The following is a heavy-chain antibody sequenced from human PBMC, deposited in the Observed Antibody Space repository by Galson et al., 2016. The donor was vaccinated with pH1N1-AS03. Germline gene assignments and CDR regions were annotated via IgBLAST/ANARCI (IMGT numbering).Heavy chain of an antibody. Sequence: SETLSLTCTISGDSFSNYYWSWIRETPGRGLEWIGYIYYTGNTKNNPSLESRVIISLDTSKNQFSLTLNSVTAADTAVYYCGIYSGSRVDYWGQGILVTVSS. D-gene: IGHD4-23*01. V-gene: IGHV4-59*08. J-gene: IGHJ4*02. CDR1: GDSFSNYY. CDR3: GIYSGSRVDY. CDR2: IYYTGNT.